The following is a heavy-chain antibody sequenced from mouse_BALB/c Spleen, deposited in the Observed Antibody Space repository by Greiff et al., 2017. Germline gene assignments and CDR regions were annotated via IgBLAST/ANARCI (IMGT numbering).Heavy chain of an antibody. Sequence: VKLMESGPGLVQPSQSLSITCTVSGFSLTSYGVHWVRQSPGKGLEWLGVIWSGGSTDYNAAFISRLSISKDNSKSQVFFKMNSLQADDTAIYYCARNFRYGGYPAWFAYWGQGTLVTVSA. CDR3: ARNFRYGGYPAWFAY. V-gene: IGHV2-4-1*01. D-gene: IGHD2-3*01. J-gene: IGHJ3*01. CDR1: GFSLTSYG. CDR2: IWSGGST.